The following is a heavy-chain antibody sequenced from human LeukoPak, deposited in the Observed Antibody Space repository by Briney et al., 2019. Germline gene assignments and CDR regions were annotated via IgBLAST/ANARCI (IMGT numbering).Heavy chain of an antibody. J-gene: IGHJ5*02. Sequence: SVKVSCKASGGTFSSYAISWVRQAPGQGLEWMGGIIPIFGTANYSQKFQGRVTITADESTSTAYMELSSLRSEDTAVYYCASLRSDFWSGSNWFDPWGQGTLVTVSS. CDR3: ASLRSDFWSGSNWFDP. CDR2: IIPIFGTA. D-gene: IGHD3-3*01. CDR1: GGTFSSYA. V-gene: IGHV1-69*13.